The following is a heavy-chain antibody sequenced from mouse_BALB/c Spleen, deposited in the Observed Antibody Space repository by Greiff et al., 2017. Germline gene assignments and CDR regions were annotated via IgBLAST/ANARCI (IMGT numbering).Heavy chain of an antibody. Sequence: DVMLVESGGGLVKPGGSLKLSCAASGFTFSDYYMYWVRQTPEKRLEWVATISDGGSYTYYPDSVKGRFTISRDNAKNNLYLQMSSLKSEDTAMYYCASFYDGYSAWFAYWGQGTLVTVSA. D-gene: IGHD2-3*01. CDR2: ISDGGSYT. CDR3: ASFYDGYSAWFAY. J-gene: IGHJ3*01. CDR1: GFTFSDYY. V-gene: IGHV5-4*02.